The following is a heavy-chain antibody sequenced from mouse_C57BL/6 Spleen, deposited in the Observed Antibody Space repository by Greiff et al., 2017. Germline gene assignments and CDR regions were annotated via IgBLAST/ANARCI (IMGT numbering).Heavy chain of an antibody. V-gene: IGHV1-15*01. CDR3: TRWMDFAY. CDR1: GYTFTDYE. J-gene: IGHJ3*01. D-gene: IGHD2-3*01. Sequence: QVQLQQSGAELVRPGASVTLSCKASGYTFTDYEMHWVKQTPVHGLEWIGAIDPETGGTAYNQKVKGKAILTADKSSSTAYMELRSLTSEDSAVDSCTRWMDFAYWGQGTLVTVSA. CDR2: IDPETGGT.